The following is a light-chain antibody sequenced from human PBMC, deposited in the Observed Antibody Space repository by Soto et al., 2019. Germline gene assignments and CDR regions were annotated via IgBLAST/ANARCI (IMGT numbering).Light chain of an antibody. Sequence: EIVLTQSPGTLSLSPGERATLSCRASQSVSSSYLAWYQQKPGQAPRLLIYGASSRATGIPDRFSGSGSGTDFTLTISRLEPEDFAVYYCHQYGSSPSTFRQGNEV. V-gene: IGKV3-20*01. J-gene: IGKJ1*01. CDR2: GAS. CDR1: QSVSSSY. CDR3: HQYGSSPST.